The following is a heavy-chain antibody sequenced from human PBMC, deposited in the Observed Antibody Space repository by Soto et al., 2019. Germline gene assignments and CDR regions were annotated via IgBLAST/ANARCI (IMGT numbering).Heavy chain of an antibody. V-gene: IGHV4-39*01. CDR2: IYYSGST. CDR1: GGSISSSSYY. J-gene: IGHJ4*02. Sequence: SETLSLTCTVSGGSISSSSYYWGWIRQPPGKGLEWIGSIYYSGSTYYNPSLKSRVTISVDTSKNQFSLKLSSVTAADTAVYYCARGIPTPTHPYYFDYWGQGTLVTVSS. CDR3: ARGIPTPTHPYYFDY.